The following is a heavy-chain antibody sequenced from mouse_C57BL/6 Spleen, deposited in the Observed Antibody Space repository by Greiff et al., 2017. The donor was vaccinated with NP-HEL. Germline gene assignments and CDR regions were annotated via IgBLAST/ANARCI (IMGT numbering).Heavy chain of an antibody. J-gene: IGHJ3*01. CDR2: IDPSDSST. D-gene: IGHD3-2*02. CDR1: GYTFTSYW. V-gene: IGHV1-69*01. CDR3: ARHSSGYGWFAY. Sequence: QVQLQQPGAELVMPGASVKLSCKASGYTFTSYWMHWVKQRPGQGLEWIGEIDPSDSSTNYNQKFKGKSTLTVDKSSSTAYMQLSSLTSEDSAVYYCARHSSGYGWFAYWGQGTLVTVSA.